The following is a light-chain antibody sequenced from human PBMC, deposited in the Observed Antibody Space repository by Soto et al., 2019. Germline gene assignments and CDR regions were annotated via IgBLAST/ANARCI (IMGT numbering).Light chain of an antibody. CDR3: QQSDSLPIT. V-gene: IGKV1-33*01. J-gene: IGKJ5*01. CDR1: QDISNY. Sequence: DIQMTQSPSSLSASVGDRVTITCRASQDISNYLNWYQQRPGKAPKLLLYDASNLERGVPSRFSGTRSGTHFTFAITSLQPEDVATYYCQQSDSLPITVGQGTRLEI. CDR2: DAS.